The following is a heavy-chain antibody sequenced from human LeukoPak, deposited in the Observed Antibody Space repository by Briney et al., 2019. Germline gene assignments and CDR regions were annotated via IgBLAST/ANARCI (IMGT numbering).Heavy chain of an antibody. J-gene: IGHJ6*03. CDR2: ISSSGSTI. V-gene: IGHV3-11*04. Sequence: GGSLRLSCVASGFTFSDYYMSWIRQAPGKGQEWVSYISSSGSTIYYADSVKGRFTISRDNAKNSLYLQMNSLRAEDTAVYYCARDGGGYYGSGSPAGYMDVWGKGTTVTVSS. CDR1: GFTFSDYY. D-gene: IGHD3-10*01. CDR3: ARDGGGYYGSGSPAGYMDV.